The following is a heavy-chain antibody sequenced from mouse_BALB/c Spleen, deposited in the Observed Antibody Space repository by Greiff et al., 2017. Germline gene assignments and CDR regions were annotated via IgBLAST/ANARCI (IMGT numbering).Heavy chain of an antibody. CDR2: IDPSDSET. V-gene: IGHV1-69*02. Sequence: QVQLKQPGAELVKPGAPVKLSCKASGYTFTSYWMNWVKQRPGRGLEWIGRIDPSDSETHYNQKFKDKATLTVDKSSSTAYIQLSSLTSEDSAVYYCARFDAMDYWGQGTSVTVSS. CDR1: GYTFTSYW. CDR3: ARFDAMDY. J-gene: IGHJ4*01.